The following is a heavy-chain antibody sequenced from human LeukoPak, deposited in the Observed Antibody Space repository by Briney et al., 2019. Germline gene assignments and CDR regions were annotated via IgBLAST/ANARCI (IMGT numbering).Heavy chain of an antibody. CDR2: INPNSGDT. J-gene: IGHJ3*02. CDR3: VGDGAFDI. V-gene: IGHV1-2*02. Sequence: ASVKVSCKASGYTFTGYYMHWVRQAPGQGLEWMGWINPNSGDTNYAQKFQGRVTMARDTSISTAYMDLSRLRSDDTAVYYCVGDGAFDIWGQGTMVTVSS. CDR1: GYTFTGYY.